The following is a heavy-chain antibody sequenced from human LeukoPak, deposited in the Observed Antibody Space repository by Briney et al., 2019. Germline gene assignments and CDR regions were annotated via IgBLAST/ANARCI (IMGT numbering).Heavy chain of an antibody. V-gene: IGHV4-39*02. Sequence: SETLSLTCTVSGGSISSYYWGWIRQPPGKGLEWIGSIFRTGSTYYSASLKSRVSISVDTSKNHIALKLTSVTAADTAVYFCARRVGFYGSGSLNYFDPWGQGILVSVSS. CDR2: IFRTGST. CDR1: GGSISSYY. D-gene: IGHD3-10*01. CDR3: ARRVGFYGSGSLNYFDP. J-gene: IGHJ5*01.